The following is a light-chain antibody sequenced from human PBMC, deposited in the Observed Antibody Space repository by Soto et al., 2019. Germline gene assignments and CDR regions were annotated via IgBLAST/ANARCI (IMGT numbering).Light chain of an antibody. V-gene: IGLV2-8*01. CDR2: EVN. J-gene: IGLJ1*01. CDR1: SSDVGGYKY. CDR3: SSYAGINNLGV. Sequence: QSALTQPPSASGSPGQSVTISCTGTSSDVGGYKYVSWYQQHPGKAPKLMIFEVNKRPSGVPDRFAGSKSGNTASLTVSGLQAEYEADYYCSSYAGINNLGVFGTGTKLTAL.